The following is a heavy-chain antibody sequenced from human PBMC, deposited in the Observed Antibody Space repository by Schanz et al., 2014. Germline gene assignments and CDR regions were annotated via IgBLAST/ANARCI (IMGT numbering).Heavy chain of an antibody. CDR3: AREDCSATSCYFRY. V-gene: IGHV3-33*01. Sequence: QAQLVESGGGVVQPGRSLRLSCVASGFTFISYDIHWVRQAPGKGLEWVAVIRYDGRNKNFVESVKGRFTISRGNSNNTVYLQMNTLRAEDTAVYYCAREDCSATSCYFRYWGQGTLVTVSS. CDR2: IRYDGRNK. D-gene: IGHD2-21*01. CDR1: GFTFISYD. J-gene: IGHJ4*02.